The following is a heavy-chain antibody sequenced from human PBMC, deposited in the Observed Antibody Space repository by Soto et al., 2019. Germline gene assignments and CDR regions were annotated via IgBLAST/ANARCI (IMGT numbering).Heavy chain of an antibody. D-gene: IGHD6-19*01. CDR1: GFTFSSYG. V-gene: IGHV3-33*01. J-gene: IGHJ4*02. CDR3: ARDSTGSGWYPHGGFDY. Sequence: GESLKISCAASGFTFSSYGMHWVRQAPGKGLEWVAVIWYDGSNKYYADSVKGRFTISRDNSKNTLYLQMNSLRAEDTAVYYCARDSTGSGWYPHGGFDYWGQGTLVTVSS. CDR2: IWYDGSNK.